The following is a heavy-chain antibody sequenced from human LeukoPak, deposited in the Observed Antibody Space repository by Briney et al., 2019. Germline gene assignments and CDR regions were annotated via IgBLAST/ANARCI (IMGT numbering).Heavy chain of an antibody. J-gene: IGHJ3*02. CDR2: IGSNGDST. CDR3: AREGHSSGHCGAFDI. D-gene: IGHD3-22*01. CDR1: GFTFSNYP. Sequence: GGSLRLSCVGSGFTFSNYPMHWVRQAPGTGPEYVSAIGSNGDSTFYANSVKGRFTIARDNARNTPYLQMDSLRDEDMAVYYCAREGHSSGHCGAFDIWGQGTMVTVSS. V-gene: IGHV3-64*01.